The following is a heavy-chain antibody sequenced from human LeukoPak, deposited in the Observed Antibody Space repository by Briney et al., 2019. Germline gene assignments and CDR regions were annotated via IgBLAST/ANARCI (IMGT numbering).Heavy chain of an antibody. V-gene: IGHV3-30-3*01. CDR1: GFTSSSYA. CDR3: ARAGGYCSSTSCYGHAFDI. D-gene: IGHD2-2*03. J-gene: IGHJ3*02. CDR2: ISYDGSNK. Sequence: GGSLRLSCAASGFTSSSYAMHWVRQAPGKGLEWVPVISYDGSNKYYADSVKGRFTISRDNSKNTLYLQMNSLRAEDTAVYYCARAGGYCSSTSCYGHAFDIWGQGTMVTVSS.